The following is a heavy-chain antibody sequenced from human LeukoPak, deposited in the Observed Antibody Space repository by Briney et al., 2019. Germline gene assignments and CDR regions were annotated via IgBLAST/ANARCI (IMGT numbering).Heavy chain of an antibody. Sequence: GESLKISCAASGFTFSSYGMHWVRQAPGKGLEWVSYISSSGSTIYYADSVKGRFTISRDNAKNSLYLQMNSLRAEDTAVYYCARAGYDFWSGYYGYFDYWGQGTLVTVSS. V-gene: IGHV3-48*04. CDR1: GFTFSSYG. CDR2: ISSSGSTI. J-gene: IGHJ4*02. CDR3: ARAGYDFWSGYYGYFDY. D-gene: IGHD3-3*01.